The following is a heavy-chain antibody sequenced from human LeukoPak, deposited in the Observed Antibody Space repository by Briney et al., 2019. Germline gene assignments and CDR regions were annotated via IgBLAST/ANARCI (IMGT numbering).Heavy chain of an antibody. CDR2: IYYSGST. V-gene: IGHV4-59*08. Sequence: SETLSLTCTASGGSISSYYWSWIRQPPGKGLEWIGYIYYSGSTNYNPSLKGRVTIPVDTSKNQFSLKLSSVTAADTAVYYCATKTDYGGNSYFDYWGQGTLVTVSS. D-gene: IGHD4-23*01. CDR3: ATKTDYGGNSYFDY. J-gene: IGHJ4*02. CDR1: GGSISSYY.